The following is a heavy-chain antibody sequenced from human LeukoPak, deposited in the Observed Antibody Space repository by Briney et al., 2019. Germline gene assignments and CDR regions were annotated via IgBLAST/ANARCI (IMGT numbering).Heavy chain of an antibody. CDR2: INTYNGNT. D-gene: IGHD3-9*01. CDR1: GYIFTNYG. Sequence: ASVKVSCKASGYIFTNYGITWVRQAPGQGLEWMGWINTYNGNTNYAERLQGRVTMTTDTSTSTAYMALRSLTSDDTAVYFCVRDERRLAAGTEHYFDFWGQGTLITVSS. V-gene: IGHV1-18*01. CDR3: VRDERRLAAGTEHYFDF. J-gene: IGHJ4*02.